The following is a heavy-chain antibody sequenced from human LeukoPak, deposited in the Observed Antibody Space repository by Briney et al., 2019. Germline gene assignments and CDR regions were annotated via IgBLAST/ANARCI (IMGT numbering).Heavy chain of an antibody. V-gene: IGHV1-18*01. CDR1: GYTFTSYG. J-gene: IGHJ4*02. Sequence: RVASVKVSSKASGYTFTSYGISWVRQAPGQGLEWMGWISAYNGNTNYAQKLQGRVTMTTDTSTSTAYMELRSLRSDDTAVYYCARGYYCDSSGYYYVRHLDYWGQGTLVTVSS. D-gene: IGHD3-22*01. CDR2: ISAYNGNT. CDR3: ARGYYCDSSGYYYVRHLDY.